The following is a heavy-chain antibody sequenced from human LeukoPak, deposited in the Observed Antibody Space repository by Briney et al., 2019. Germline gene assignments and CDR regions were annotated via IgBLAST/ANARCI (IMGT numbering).Heavy chain of an antibody. CDR1: GFTFRKYW. J-gene: IGHJ4*02. CDR3: AREVFFQFDN. CDR2: IAANGNDK. V-gene: IGHV3-7*03. Sequence: GGSLRLSCAASGFTFRKYWMAWVRQAPGRGLEWVATIAANGNDKDYEDALQGRFTISRDNARNSLSPRIDSLRAEDTAQYYCAREVFFQFDNWGQGALVTVSS.